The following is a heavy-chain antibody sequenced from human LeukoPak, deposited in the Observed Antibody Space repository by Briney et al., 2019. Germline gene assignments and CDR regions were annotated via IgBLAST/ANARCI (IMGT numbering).Heavy chain of an antibody. Sequence: GGSLRLSCAVSGITFTTYWMAWLRQAPGKGLEWVANIGQNGREKFKVDSVKGRFTISRDNAKNSLYLQMNSLRVEDTAVYYCAREVAVGIGAYNYWGQGILVTVSS. J-gene: IGHJ4*02. V-gene: IGHV3-7*01. CDR2: IGQNGREK. D-gene: IGHD6-13*01. CDR3: AREVAVGIGAYNY. CDR1: GITFTTYW.